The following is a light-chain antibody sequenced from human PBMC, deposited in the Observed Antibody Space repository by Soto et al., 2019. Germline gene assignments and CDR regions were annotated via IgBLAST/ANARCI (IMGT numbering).Light chain of an antibody. CDR1: QSVSSN. Sequence: EIVMTQSPAILSVSPGERATLSCRASQSVSSNLAWYQQKPGQAPRLLIYGASTRATGIPARFSGSGSGTEFTLTISSLQSEDFAVYYCQQYNNWPPGFTFGPGTKVDIK. CDR2: GAS. V-gene: IGKV3-15*01. J-gene: IGKJ3*01. CDR3: QQYNNWPPGFT.